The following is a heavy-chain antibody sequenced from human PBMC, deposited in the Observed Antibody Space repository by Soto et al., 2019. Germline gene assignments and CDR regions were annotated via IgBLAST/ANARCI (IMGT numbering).Heavy chain of an antibody. J-gene: IGHJ3*02. Sequence: QVQLQESGPGLVKPSETLSLTCSVSGAPMNTYFWTWIRQPAGKGLEWIGRVYTIGTTNYNPSLKSRVTMSVDTSKKQVSLKLISLTAADTGLYYCARDEPDTGEGFDIWGQGTMVTVSS. CDR3: ARDEPDTGEGFDI. CDR2: VYTIGTT. V-gene: IGHV4-4*07. D-gene: IGHD3-10*01. CDR1: GAPMNTYF.